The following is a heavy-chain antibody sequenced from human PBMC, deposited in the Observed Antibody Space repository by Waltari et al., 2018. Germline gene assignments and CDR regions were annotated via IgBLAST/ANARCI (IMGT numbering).Heavy chain of an antibody. CDR2: ISGSGRSYI. V-gene: IGHV3-21*01. Sequence: DVQLVDSGGGLVNAGGYLSLTCAASGFSFNSSDIDWVRQAPGRGLEWVASISGSGRSYIFYTDSVKGRFTISRDNAKNSLFLQMNSLRAEDTAVYYCTRDLYGSGGDYFDPWGQGTLVTVSS. CDR1: GFSFNSSD. D-gene: IGHD6-19*01. CDR3: TRDLYGSGGDYFDP. J-gene: IGHJ4*02.